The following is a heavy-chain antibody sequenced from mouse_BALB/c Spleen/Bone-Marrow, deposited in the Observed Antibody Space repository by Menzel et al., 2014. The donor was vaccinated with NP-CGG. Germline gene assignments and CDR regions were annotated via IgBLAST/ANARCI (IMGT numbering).Heavy chain of an antibody. V-gene: IGHV1S22*01. CDR1: GYTFTNFW. CDR3: TRSLYYYPAY. D-gene: IGHD1-1*01. J-gene: IGHJ3*01. Sequence: LKDSGSELVRSGASVKLSCKASGYTFTNFWMHWVRQRPGQGLEWIGNVYPGSDTANYDEKFKSKATLTVDTSSSTAYMQLSSLTSEDSAVYYCTRSLYYYPAYWGQGTLVTVST. CDR2: VYPGSDTA.